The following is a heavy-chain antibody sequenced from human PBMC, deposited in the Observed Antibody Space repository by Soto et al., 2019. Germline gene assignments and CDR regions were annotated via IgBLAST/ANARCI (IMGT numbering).Heavy chain of an antibody. Sequence: QAQVVQSGAEVRKPGSSVKLSCKASEGTFNSYAIAWVRQAPGQGLEWMGGIIDYYNTLNYAQKFQDRVTITADDSTNTVYMGLSSLRSDDTAVYFCAGGASRWYPYFFDSWAQGTLVTVSS. V-gene: IGHV1-69*01. CDR1: EGTFNSYA. CDR3: AGGASRWYPYFFDS. D-gene: IGHD6-13*01. CDR2: IIDYYNTL. J-gene: IGHJ4*02.